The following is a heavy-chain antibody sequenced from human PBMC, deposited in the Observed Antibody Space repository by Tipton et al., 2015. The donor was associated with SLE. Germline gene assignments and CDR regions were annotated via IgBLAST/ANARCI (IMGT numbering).Heavy chain of an antibody. CDR2: IYYSGST. CDR3: ARLSLCSGDSCYYAFDI. Sequence: VKPSETVSLTCTVSGGSINNYYWSWIRQPPGKGLEWIGYIYYSGSTNYNPSLKSRITISVDTSKNQFSLKLSSVTAADTAVYYCARLSLCSGDSCYYAFDIWGQGTMVTFSS. J-gene: IGHJ3*02. V-gene: IGHV4-59*01. D-gene: IGHD2-15*01. CDR1: GGSINNYY.